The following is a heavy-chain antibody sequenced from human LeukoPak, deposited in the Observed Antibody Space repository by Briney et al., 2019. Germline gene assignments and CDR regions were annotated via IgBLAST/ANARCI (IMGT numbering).Heavy chain of an antibody. J-gene: IGHJ4*02. V-gene: IGHV1-8*03. CDR2: MNPNSGNT. CDR3: ARRDILTGYYFLDY. CDR1: GYTFTSYD. Sequence: ASVKVSCKASGYTFTSYDINWVRQATGQGLEWMGWMNPNSGNTGYAQKFQGRVAITRNTSISTAYMELSSLRSEDTAVYYCARRDILTGYYFLDYWGQGTLVTVSS. D-gene: IGHD3-9*01.